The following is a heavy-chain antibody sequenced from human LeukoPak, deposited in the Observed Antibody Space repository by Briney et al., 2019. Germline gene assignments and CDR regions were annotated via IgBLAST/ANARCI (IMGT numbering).Heavy chain of an antibody. J-gene: IGHJ3*02. D-gene: IGHD3-10*01. V-gene: IGHV4-59*11. CDR1: GGSISSHY. CDR2: IYYSGRT. Sequence: PSETLSLTCTVSGGSISSHYWSWIRQPPGKGLEWIGYIYYSGRTNYNPSLKSRVTISVDTSKNQFSLKLSSVTAADTAVYYCAREKSRFDAFDIWGQGTMVTVSS. CDR3: AREKSRFDAFDI.